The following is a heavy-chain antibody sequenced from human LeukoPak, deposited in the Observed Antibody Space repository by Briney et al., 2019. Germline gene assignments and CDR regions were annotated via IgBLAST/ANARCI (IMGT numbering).Heavy chain of an antibody. CDR2: IFHSGTG. CDR3: ARISNWFDP. CDR1: GGSISSSNW. V-gene: IGHV4-4*02. J-gene: IGHJ5*02. Sequence: SGTLSLTCAVSGGSISSSNWWNWVRQPPGKGLEWIGEIFHSGTGNYNPSLKSRVTISVDKSNNQFSLRLTSVTAADTAVYYCARISNWFDPWGQGTLVTVSS.